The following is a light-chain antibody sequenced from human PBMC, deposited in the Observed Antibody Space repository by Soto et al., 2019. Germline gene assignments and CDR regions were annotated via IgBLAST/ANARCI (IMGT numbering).Light chain of an antibody. Sequence: SGLTQLPSACRYPGQSVIISCTGTKNDIGVYDFVSWYQHHPGKAPRLIIYEVVQRPSGVPDRFSGYKSGNTASLTVSGLQAADEADYFCKSYAGSNTYVFGSGTKVTVL. V-gene: IGLV2-8*01. CDR3: KSYAGSNTYV. CDR2: EVV. CDR1: KNDIGVYDF. J-gene: IGLJ1*01.